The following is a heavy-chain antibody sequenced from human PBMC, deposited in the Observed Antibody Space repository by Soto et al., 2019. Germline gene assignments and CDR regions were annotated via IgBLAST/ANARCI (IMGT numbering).Heavy chain of an antibody. CDR1: GGTFYTYT. V-gene: IGHV1-69*13. Sequence: SVKVSCKASGGTFYTYTFSWVRQAPGQGLEWMGSITPIYPTTNYAEKFQGRLTVTADGSTSTAYMELSSLTSDDTAVYYCARIPRYSFPTSDDLDSWGQGTLVTVS. J-gene: IGHJ4*02. D-gene: IGHD5-18*01. CDR2: ITPIYPTT. CDR3: ARIPRYSFPTSDDLDS.